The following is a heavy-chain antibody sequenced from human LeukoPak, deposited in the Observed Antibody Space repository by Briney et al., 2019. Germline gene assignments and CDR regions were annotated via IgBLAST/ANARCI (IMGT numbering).Heavy chain of an antibody. CDR3: ARDAGAYYFDY. CDR1: GGSISSGGYY. V-gene: IGHV4-31*03. D-gene: IGHD3-10*01. J-gene: IGHJ4*02. CDR2: IYYSGST. Sequence: SETLSLTCTVSGGSISSGGYYWSWIRQHPGKGLEWIGYIYYSGSTYYNPSLKSRVTISVDTSKNQFSLKLSSVTAADTAVYYCARDAGAYYFDYWGQGTLVTVSS.